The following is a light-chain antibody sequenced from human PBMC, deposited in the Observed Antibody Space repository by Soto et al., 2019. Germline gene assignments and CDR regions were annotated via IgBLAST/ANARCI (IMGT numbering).Light chain of an antibody. Sequence: QAVVTQEPSLTVSPGGTVTLTCGSSTGAVTSGHYPYWFQQKPGQAPRTLIYDTSNKQSWTPARFSGSLLGGKAALTLSGAQPEDEAEYYCLLSYSASRPYVFGTGTKVTVL. CDR2: DTS. CDR3: LLSYSASRPYV. V-gene: IGLV7-46*01. J-gene: IGLJ1*01. CDR1: TGAVTSGHY.